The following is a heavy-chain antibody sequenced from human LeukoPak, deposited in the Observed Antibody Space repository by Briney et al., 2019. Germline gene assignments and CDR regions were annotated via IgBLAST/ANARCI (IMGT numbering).Heavy chain of an antibody. CDR2: INSDGSST. J-gene: IGHJ4*02. CDR3: ARTAAAANFDY. V-gene: IGHV3-74*01. Sequence: SGGSLRLSCAASGFTFSSYWMHWVRQAPGKGLVWVSRINSDGSSTSYADSVKGRFTISRDNAKNTLYLQMNSLRAEDTAVYYCARTAAAANFDYWGQGTLVTVSS. D-gene: IGHD6-13*01. CDR1: GFTFSSYW.